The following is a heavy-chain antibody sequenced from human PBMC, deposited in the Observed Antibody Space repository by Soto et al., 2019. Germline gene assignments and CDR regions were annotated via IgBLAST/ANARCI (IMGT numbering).Heavy chain of an antibody. J-gene: IGHJ6*02. Sequence: ASVKVSCKASGYTFTGYYMHWVRQAPGQGLEWMGWISAYNGNTNYAQKLQGRVTMTTDTSTSTAYMELRSLRSDDTAVYYCARDHGSGSYRFFYYYYGMDVWGQGTTVTVSS. V-gene: IGHV1-18*04. CDR1: GYTFTGYY. CDR2: ISAYNGNT. D-gene: IGHD3-10*01. CDR3: ARDHGSGSYRFFYYYYGMDV.